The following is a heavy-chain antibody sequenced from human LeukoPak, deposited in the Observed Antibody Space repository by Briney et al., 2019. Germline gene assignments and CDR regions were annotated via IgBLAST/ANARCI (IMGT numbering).Heavy chain of an antibody. D-gene: IGHD3-22*01. V-gene: IGHV3-23*01. CDR2: ISGSGGST. CDR3: AKNRDYYTTHDY. Sequence: GGSLRLSCAASGFTFSSYAMSWVRQAPGKGLEWVSAISGSGGSTYYADSVKGRFTISRDNSKNTLYPQMNSLRAEDTAVYYCAKNRDYYTTHDYWGQGTLVTVSS. J-gene: IGHJ4*02. CDR1: GFTFSSYA.